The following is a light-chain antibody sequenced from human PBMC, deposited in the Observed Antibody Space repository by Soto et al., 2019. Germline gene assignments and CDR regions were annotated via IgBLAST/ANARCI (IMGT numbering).Light chain of an antibody. J-gene: IGKJ4*01. CDR2: GAS. Sequence: EIVMTQSPATLSVSPGERATLSCRASQSVSSNLAWYQQKPGQAPRLLIYGASTRATGTPARFSGSGSGTEFTLTISSLQSEDFAVYYCQQYTNWPPLTFGGGTKVDIK. V-gene: IGKV3-15*01. CDR1: QSVSSN. CDR3: QQYTNWPPLT.